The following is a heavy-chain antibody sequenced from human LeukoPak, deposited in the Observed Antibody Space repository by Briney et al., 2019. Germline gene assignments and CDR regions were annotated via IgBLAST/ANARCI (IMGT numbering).Heavy chain of an antibody. CDR1: GGSISSGGYY. CDR2: INHSGST. Sequence: SQTLSLTCTVSGGSISSGGYYWSWIRQPPGKGLEWIGEINHSGSTNYNPSLKSRVTISVDTSKNQFSLKLSSVTAADTAVYYCARGYRYYYGSGSYSEGDYWGQGTLVTVSS. V-gene: IGHV4-30-2*01. J-gene: IGHJ4*02. D-gene: IGHD3-10*01. CDR3: ARGYRYYYGSGSYSEGDY.